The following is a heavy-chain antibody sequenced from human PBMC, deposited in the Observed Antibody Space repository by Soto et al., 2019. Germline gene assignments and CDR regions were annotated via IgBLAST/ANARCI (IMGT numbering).Heavy chain of an antibody. Sequence: GGSLRLSCAASGFTFSNYAVTWVRQAPGKGLEWVSTISGSGGSTYYADSVKGRFTISRDNSKNTLYLQMNSLRAEDTAVYYCAKDQGSSWYQIDYWGQGTLVTVSS. CDR3: AKDQGSSWYQIDY. J-gene: IGHJ4*02. D-gene: IGHD6-13*01. V-gene: IGHV3-23*01. CDR1: GFTFSNYA. CDR2: ISGSGGST.